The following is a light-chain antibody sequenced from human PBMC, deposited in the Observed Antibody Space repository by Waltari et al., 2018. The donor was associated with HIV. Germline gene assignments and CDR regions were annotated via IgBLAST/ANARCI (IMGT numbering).Light chain of an antibody. CDR2: EVS. V-gene: IGLV2-14*01. CDR3: SSYTSSSTLSYV. Sequence: QSALTQPASVSGSPGQSITLPCTGTSSHVGGYHYVSWYQQHPGKAPKLMIYEVSNRPSGVSNRFSGSKSGNTASLTISGLQAEDEADYYCSSYTSSSTLSYVFGTGTKVTVL. CDR1: SSHVGGYHY. J-gene: IGLJ1*01.